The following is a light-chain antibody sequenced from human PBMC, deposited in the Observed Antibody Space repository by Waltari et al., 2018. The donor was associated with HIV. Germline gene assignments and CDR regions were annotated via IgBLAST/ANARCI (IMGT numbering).Light chain of an antibody. J-gene: IGKJ2*01. CDR3: QQFGSSPQGSRVT. CDR1: QSVSSSY. CDR2: GAS. V-gene: IGKV3-20*01. Sequence: EIVLTQYTGPLSLSPGDRATLSCRAIQSVSSSYLAWYQQKPGQAPRLLNYGASSRATGIPDRFSGSGSGTDFTLTISRLEPEDFAVYYCQQFGSSPQGSRVTFGQGTQLEIK.